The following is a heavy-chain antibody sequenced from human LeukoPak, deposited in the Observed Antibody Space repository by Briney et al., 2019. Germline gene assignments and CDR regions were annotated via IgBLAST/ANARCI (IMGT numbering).Heavy chain of an antibody. J-gene: IGHJ4*02. Sequence: ASVKVSCKASGGTVSRYPISWVRQAPGPGHEWMGGIIPIFGTANYAQKFQGRVTMTTDTSTSTAYMELRSLRSDDTAVYYCARGKLNFDYWGQGTLVTVSS. CDR1: GGTVSRYP. CDR3: ARGKLNFDY. CDR2: IIPIFGTA. V-gene: IGHV1-69*05.